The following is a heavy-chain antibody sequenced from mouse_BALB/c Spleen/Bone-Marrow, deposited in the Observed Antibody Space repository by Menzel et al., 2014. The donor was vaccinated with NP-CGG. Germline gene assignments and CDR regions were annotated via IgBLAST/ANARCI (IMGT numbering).Heavy chain of an antibody. J-gene: IGHJ2*01. V-gene: IGHV1-14*01. CDR3: AEKYYSERNWAY. D-gene: IGHD1-1*01. CDR1: GYTFTSYV. Sequence: VQLQQSGPELVKPGASVKMSCKASGYTFTSYVMHWVKQKPGQGLEWIGYINPYNDGTKYNEKFKGKATLTSDKSSSTTSTEPTTMPSEDLAANYCAEKYYSERNWAYWGQGTTLTVSS. CDR2: INPYNDGT.